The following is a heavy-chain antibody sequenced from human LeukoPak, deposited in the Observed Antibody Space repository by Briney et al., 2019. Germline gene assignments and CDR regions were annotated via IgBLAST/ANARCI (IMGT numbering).Heavy chain of an antibody. Sequence: SETLSLTCTVSGGSISSYYWSWIRQPPGKGLEWIGYIYTSGSTNYNPSLKSRVTISVDTSKNQFSLKLSSVTAADTAVYYCARHVPIAAAGNFDYWGQGTLVTVSS. V-gene: IGHV4-4*09. D-gene: IGHD6-13*01. CDR2: IYTSGST. J-gene: IGHJ4*02. CDR1: GGSISSYY. CDR3: ARHVPIAAAGNFDY.